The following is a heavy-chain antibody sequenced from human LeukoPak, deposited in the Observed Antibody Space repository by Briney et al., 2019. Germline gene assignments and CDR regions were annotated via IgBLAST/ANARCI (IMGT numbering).Heavy chain of an antibody. CDR2: ISAYNGNT. J-gene: IGHJ4*02. D-gene: IGHD1-26*01. Sequence: ASVKVSCKASGYTFTRYGIRWVRQAPGQGLEWMGWISAYNGNTNYAQKLQGRVTMTTDTSTSTAYMELRSLRSDDTAVYYCVVGATAFYYFDYWGQGTLVTVSS. CDR1: GYTFTRYG. CDR3: VVGATAFYYFDY. V-gene: IGHV1-18*01.